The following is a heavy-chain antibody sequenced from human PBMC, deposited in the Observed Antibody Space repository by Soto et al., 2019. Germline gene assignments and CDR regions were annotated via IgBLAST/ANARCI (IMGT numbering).Heavy chain of an antibody. D-gene: IGHD3-22*01. Sequence: SVKVSCKASGGTFSSYTISWVRQAPGQGLEWMGRIIPILGIANYAQKFQGRVTITADKSTSTAYMELSSLRSDDTAIYYCARDRLRGYDSSGFYSWGQGTMVTVSS. V-gene: IGHV1-69*04. CDR3: ARDRLRGYDSSGFYS. CDR1: GGTFSSYT. CDR2: IIPILGIA. J-gene: IGHJ4*02.